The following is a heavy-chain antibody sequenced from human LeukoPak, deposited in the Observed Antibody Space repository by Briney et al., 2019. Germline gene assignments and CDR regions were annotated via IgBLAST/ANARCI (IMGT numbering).Heavy chain of an antibody. J-gene: IGHJ4*02. D-gene: IGHD3-22*01. Sequence: QPGGSLRLSCAASGFTVSSNYMSWVRQAPGRGLEWVSVIYSGGSTYYADSVKGRFTISRDNSKNTLYLQMNSLRAEDTAVYYCAKALRPYYYDSSGRLFDYWGQGTLVTVSS. CDR2: IYSGGST. CDR3: AKALRPYYYDSSGRLFDY. CDR1: GFTVSSNY. V-gene: IGHV3-53*01.